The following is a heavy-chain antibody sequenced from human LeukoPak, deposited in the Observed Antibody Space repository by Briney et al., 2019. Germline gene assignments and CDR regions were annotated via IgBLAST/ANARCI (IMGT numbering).Heavy chain of an antibody. J-gene: IGHJ3*02. CDR1: GGSISSGSYY. CDR2: IYTSGST. D-gene: IGHD3-3*01. V-gene: IGHV4-61*02. CDR3: ARGFDQGAFDT. Sequence: SETLSLTCTVSGGSISSGSYYWSWIRQPAGKGLEWIGRIYTSGSTNYNPSLKSRVTISVDTSKNQFSLKLSAVTAADTAVYYCARGFDQGAFDTWGQGTMVTVSS.